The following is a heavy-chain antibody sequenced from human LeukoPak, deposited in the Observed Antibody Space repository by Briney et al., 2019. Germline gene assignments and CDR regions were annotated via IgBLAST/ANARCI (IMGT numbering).Heavy chain of an antibody. CDR1: GFTFDDYA. V-gene: IGHV3-43*02. CDR3: ARGQGGWYSSSWIDY. D-gene: IGHD6-13*01. J-gene: IGHJ4*02. CDR2: ISGDGGST. Sequence: PGGSLRLSCAASGFTFDDYAMHWVRQAPGKGLEWVSLISGDGGSTYYADSVKGRFTISRDNSKNTVYLQMNSLRAEDTAVYYCARGQGGWYSSSWIDYWGQGTLVTVSS.